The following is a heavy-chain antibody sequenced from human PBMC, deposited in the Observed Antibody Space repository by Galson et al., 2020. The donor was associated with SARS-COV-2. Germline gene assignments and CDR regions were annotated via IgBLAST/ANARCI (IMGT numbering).Heavy chain of an antibody. V-gene: IGHV2-5*02. D-gene: IGHD7-27*01. Sequence: KMSGPTLVNPTQTLTLTCSFSGFSLTTAGEGVGWIRQPPGQALEWLTLIYWDDDKNDNPSVKRRLTITKDTSKSQVVLTMTNMGPLDTATYYFAHRRTPNWGSAFDHWGQGVQVTVSS. CDR1: GFSLTTAGEG. J-gene: IGHJ4*02. CDR2: IYWDDDK. CDR3: AHRRTPNWGSAFDH.